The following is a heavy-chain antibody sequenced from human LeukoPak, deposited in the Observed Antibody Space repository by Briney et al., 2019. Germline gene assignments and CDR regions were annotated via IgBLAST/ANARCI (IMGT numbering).Heavy chain of an antibody. D-gene: IGHD3-10*01. J-gene: IGHJ4*02. Sequence: GGSLRLSCAASGFTFSSYAMNWVRQAPGKGLEWVSGTSGSGSSTYYADSVKGRFTISRDNSKNTLSLQMNSLRAEDTAAYYCARGLSGTYFALDYWGQGTRVTVSS. CDR2: TSGSGSST. CDR3: ARGLSGTYFALDY. CDR1: GFTFSSYA. V-gene: IGHV3-23*01.